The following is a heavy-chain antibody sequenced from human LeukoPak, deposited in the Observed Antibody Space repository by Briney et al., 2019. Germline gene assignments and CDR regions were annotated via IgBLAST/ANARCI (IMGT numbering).Heavy chain of an antibody. Sequence: GGSLRLSCAASGFSFSTYAMHWVRQAPGKGLEYVSAISSNEDTTYYANSVKGRFTISRDNAKNSLYLQMNSLRAEDTAVYYCAELGITMTGGVWGKGTTVTISS. CDR2: ISSNEDTT. D-gene: IGHD3-10*02. V-gene: IGHV3-64*01. CDR1: GFSFSTYA. CDR3: AELGITMTGGV. J-gene: IGHJ6*04.